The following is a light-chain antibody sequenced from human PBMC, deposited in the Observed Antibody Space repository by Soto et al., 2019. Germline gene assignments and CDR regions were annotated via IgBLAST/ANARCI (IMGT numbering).Light chain of an antibody. V-gene: IGKV3-11*01. J-gene: IGKJ4*01. CDR1: QSVRNL. CDR2: ETS. CDR3: QQRSNWPLT. Sequence: EIVLTQSPATLSLSPGERATLSCRASQSVRNLIACYQQKPGQAPRLLLDETSNRATGIPARFSGSGSGTDFTLTISSLEPEDFAIYYCQQRSNWPLTFGGGTRVEIK.